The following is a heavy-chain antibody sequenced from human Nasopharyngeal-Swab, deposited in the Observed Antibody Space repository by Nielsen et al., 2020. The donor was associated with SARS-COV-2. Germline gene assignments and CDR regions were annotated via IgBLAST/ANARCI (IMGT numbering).Heavy chain of an antibody. Sequence: GESLKISCAASGFTFSGYWMSWVRQAPGKGLEWVANIKQDGSEKYYVDSVKGRFTISRDNAKNSLYLQMNSLRAEDTAVYYCAYSSSWTTVGDYWGQGTLVTVSS. CDR1: GFTFSGYW. CDR2: IKQDGSEK. D-gene: IGHD6-13*01. J-gene: IGHJ4*02. CDR3: AYSSSWTTVGDY. V-gene: IGHV3-7*01.